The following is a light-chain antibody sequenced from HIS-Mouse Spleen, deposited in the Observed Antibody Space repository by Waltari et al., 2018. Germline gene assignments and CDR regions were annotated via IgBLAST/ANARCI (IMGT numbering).Light chain of an antibody. J-gene: IGLJ1*01. CDR1: SSDVGGSNY. V-gene: IGLV2-14*03. CDR2: DVS. CDR3: SSYTSSSTYV. Sequence: QSALTQPASVSGSPGQSITISCTGTSSDVGGSNYVSWYQQHPGKAPKLMIYDVSNRPSGGSNRFAGSKSGNTASLTISGLQAEDEADYYCSSYTSSSTYVFGTGTKVTVL.